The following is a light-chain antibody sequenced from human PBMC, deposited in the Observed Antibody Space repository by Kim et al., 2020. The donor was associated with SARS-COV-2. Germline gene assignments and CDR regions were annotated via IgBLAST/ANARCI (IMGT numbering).Light chain of an antibody. CDR3: QQYEIWPPVT. CDR1: QDIRNN. Sequence: EIVMTQSPAPLSVSPGERVMLSCRASQDIRNNLAWYQQKPGQAPRLLMHGVSIRATGIPARFSGSGSETDFTLTISSLQSEDFAVYYCQQYEIWPPVTFGGGTKVDIK. V-gene: IGKV3-15*01. CDR2: GVS. J-gene: IGKJ4*01.